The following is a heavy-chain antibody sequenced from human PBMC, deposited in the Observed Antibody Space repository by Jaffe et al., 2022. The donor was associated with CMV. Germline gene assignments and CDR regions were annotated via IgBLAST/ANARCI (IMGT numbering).Heavy chain of an antibody. CDR2: INHSGST. Sequence: QVQLQQWGAGLLKPSETLSLTCAVYGGSFSGYYWSWIRQPPGKGLEWIGEINHSGSTNYNPSLKSRVTISVDTSKNQFSLKLSSVTAADTAVYYCARGIVYCSGGSCYFGYFQHWGQGTLVTVSS. CDR1: GGSFSGYY. J-gene: IGHJ1*01. V-gene: IGHV4-34*01. CDR3: ARGIVYCSGGSCYFGYFQH. D-gene: IGHD2-15*01.